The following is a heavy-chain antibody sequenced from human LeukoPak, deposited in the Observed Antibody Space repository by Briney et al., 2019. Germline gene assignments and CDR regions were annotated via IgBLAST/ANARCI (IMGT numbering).Heavy chain of an antibody. V-gene: IGHV1-24*01. CDR2: FDPEDGET. J-gene: IGHJ4*02. CDR3: ATAVLSPIIAVAGLFDY. D-gene: IGHD6-19*01. CDR1: GYTLTELS. Sequence: GPVKVSSKVSGYTLTELSMHWGRQAPGKGVGWRGGFDPEDGETSYTQTSQRRVTMTEDTSTDPAYMELSSLRSEDTAVYYCATAVLSPIIAVAGLFDYWGQGTLVTVSS.